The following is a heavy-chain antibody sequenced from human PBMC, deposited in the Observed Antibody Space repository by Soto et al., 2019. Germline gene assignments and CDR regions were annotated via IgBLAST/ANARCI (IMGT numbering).Heavy chain of an antibody. V-gene: IGHV3-7*03. Sequence: GRSLRLSCAASGFDFSVYWMSWVRQAPGKGPEWVANIKFDGSEKQYVDSVKGRFTISRDNARNSVFLQMNSLRAGDTAVYYCVKDGGYCSSATCYSPRNHYFDAWGQGTLVTVSS. D-gene: IGHD2-2*01. CDR3: VKDGGYCSSATCYSPRNHYFDA. CDR2: IKFDGSEK. J-gene: IGHJ5*02. CDR1: GFDFSVYW.